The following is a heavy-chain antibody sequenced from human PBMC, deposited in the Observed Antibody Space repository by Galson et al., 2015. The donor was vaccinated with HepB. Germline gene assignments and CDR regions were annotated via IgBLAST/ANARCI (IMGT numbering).Heavy chain of an antibody. V-gene: IGHV3-30-3*01. CDR3: ANPTSVVPAAGAVAGFN. CDR1: GFTFSSYA. J-gene: IGHJ4*02. Sequence: LRLSCAASGFTFSSYAMHWVRQAPGKGLEWVAVISYDGSNKYYADSVKGRFTISRDNSKNTLYLQMNSLRAEDTAVYYCANPTSVVPAAGAVAGFNWGQGTLVTVSS. CDR2: ISYDGSNK. D-gene: IGHD2-2*01.